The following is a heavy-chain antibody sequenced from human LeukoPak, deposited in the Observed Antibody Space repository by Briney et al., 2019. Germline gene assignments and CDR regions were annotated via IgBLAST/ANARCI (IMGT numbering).Heavy chain of an antibody. V-gene: IGHV4-4*07. CDR1: ARSISSYY. J-gene: IGHJ6*02. CDR3: ARGGQYGSGSYYTYYYYGIDV. Sequence: PETLSLTCTVSARSISSYYWSWIRPPARKGLEWIGRIYTRVSTNYNTSLKRRVTMCVDTSKNQFSLKLSSVTAADTAVYYCARGGQYGSGSYYTYYYYGIDVWGQGTTVTVSS. CDR2: IYTRVST. D-gene: IGHD3-10*01.